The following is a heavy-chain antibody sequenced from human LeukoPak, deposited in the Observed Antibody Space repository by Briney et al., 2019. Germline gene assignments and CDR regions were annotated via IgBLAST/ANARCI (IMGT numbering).Heavy chain of an antibody. V-gene: IGHV3-23*01. CDR2: ISGSGGST. J-gene: IGHJ3*02. CDR3: AKGQALMIVVVITSTGAFDI. D-gene: IGHD3-22*01. CDR1: GFTFSSYA. Sequence: GGSLRLSCAASGFTFSSYAMSWVRRAPGKGLELVSAISGSGGSTYYADSVKGRFTISRDNSKNTLYLQMNSLRAEDTAVYYCAKGQALMIVVVITSTGAFDIWGQGTMVTVSS.